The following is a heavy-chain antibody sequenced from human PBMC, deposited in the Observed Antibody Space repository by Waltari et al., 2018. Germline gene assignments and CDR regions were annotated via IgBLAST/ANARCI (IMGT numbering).Heavy chain of an antibody. D-gene: IGHD3-22*01. J-gene: IGHJ4*01. CDR3: VRAYYDGRLDY. V-gene: IGHV3-74*01. Sequence: EVQLVESGGGLDQPGGSLRLSCAASGFTFNNFWMHWVRQDAGKGLMWVSRIKNDGSGPIYAESVKGRFTISRDNAKNTLYLQMNSLRPEDTAVYYCVRAYYDGRLDYWGQGTLVTASS. CDR2: IKNDGSGP. CDR1: GFTFNNFW.